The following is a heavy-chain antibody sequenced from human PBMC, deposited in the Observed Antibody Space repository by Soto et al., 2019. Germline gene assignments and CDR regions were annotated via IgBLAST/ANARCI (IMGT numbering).Heavy chain of an antibody. V-gene: IGHV3-21*02. J-gene: IGHJ5*02. CDR3: TSSYNWFED. CDR1: GLTFSTYS. Sequence: EVQLVESGGGLVKPGESIRLSCAASGLTFSTYSFNWVRQAPGKGLQWVSSITSRGDHIYYADSVKGRFTISRDNAKTSVFLQMICLRAEDTGIYYCTSSYNWFEDWGQGTLVTVSS. CDR2: ITSRGDHI.